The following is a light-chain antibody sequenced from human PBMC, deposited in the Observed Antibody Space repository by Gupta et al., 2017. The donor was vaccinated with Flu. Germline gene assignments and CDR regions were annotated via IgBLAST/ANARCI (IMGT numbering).Light chain of an antibody. CDR2: GAS. V-gene: IGKV3-20*01. CDR1: QSVSSSY. J-gene: IGKJ5*01. Sequence: EIVLTLSTGTLSLSTGERATLSCRASQSVSSSYLAWYQQKPGQAPRLLIYGASSRATGIPDRFSGSGSGTDFTLTISRLEPEDFAVYYCQQYGSSPAITFGQGTRLEIK. CDR3: QQYGSSPAIT.